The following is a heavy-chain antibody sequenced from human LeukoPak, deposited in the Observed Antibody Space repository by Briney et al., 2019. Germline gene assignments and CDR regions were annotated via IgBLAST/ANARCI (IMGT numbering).Heavy chain of an antibody. J-gene: IGHJ4*02. D-gene: IGHD1-14*01. Sequence: GGSLRLSCAASGFTFSNAWMSWVRQAPGKGLEWVGRIKSNTDGGTTDYAAPVKGRFTNSRDDSKNTLYLQMNSLKTEDAAVYYCTTGIFDYWGQGTMVTVSS. CDR1: GFTFSNAW. CDR3: TTGIFDY. CDR2: IKSNTDGGTT. V-gene: IGHV3-15*01.